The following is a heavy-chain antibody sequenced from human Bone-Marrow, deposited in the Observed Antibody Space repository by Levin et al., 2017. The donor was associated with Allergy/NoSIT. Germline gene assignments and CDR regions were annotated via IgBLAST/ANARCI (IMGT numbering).Heavy chain of an antibody. J-gene: IGHJ4*02. D-gene: IGHD3-22*01. CDR3: ARRYDSSGYYPGEIDY. CDR1: GGSISSYY. V-gene: IGHV4-59*01. Sequence: SETLSLTCTVSGGSISSYYWSWIRQPPGKGLEWIGYIYYSGSTNYNPSLKSRVTISVDTSKNQFSLKLSSVTAADTAVYYCARRYDSSGYYPGEIDYWGQGTLVTVSS. CDR2: IYYSGST.